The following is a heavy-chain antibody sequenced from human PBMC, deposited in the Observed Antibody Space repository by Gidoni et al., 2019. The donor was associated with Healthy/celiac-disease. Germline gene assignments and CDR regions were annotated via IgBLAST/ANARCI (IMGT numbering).Heavy chain of an antibody. D-gene: IGHD2-15*01. CDR1: GGSFSGYY. V-gene: IGHV4-34*01. J-gene: IGHJ4*02. CDR2: INHSGST. Sequence: QVQLQQWGAGLLKPSETLSLTCAVYGGSFSGYYWSWIRQPPGKGLEEMGEINHSGSTNYNPSLKSRVTISVDTSNNQFSLTLSPVTAADTAVYYCARWVVVASTSSFDYWGQGTLVTVSS. CDR3: ARWVVVASTSSFDY.